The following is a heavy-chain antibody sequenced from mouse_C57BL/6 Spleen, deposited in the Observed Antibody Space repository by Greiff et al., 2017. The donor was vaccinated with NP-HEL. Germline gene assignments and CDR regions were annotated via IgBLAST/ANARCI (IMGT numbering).Heavy chain of an antibody. V-gene: IGHV1-64*01. D-gene: IGHD1-1*01. CDR2: IHPNSGST. J-gene: IGHJ4*01. CDR1: GYTFTSYW. Sequence: QVQLQQPGAELVQPGSSVPLSCTASGYTFTSYWLHWVKQRPGQGLEWIGMIHPNSGSTNYNEKFKSKATLTVDKSSSTAYMQLSSLTSEASAVYYCARKELLYAMDYWGQGTSVTVSS. CDR3: ARKELLYAMDY.